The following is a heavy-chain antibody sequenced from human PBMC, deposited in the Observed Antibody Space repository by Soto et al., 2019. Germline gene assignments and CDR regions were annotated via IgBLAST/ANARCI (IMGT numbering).Heavy chain of an antibody. CDR2: INHSGST. V-gene: IGHV4-34*01. CDR3: ARGYCSGGSCYSGLDY. J-gene: IGHJ4*02. Sequence: QVQLQQWGAGLLKPSETLSLTCAVYGGSFSGYYWSWIRQPPGKGLEWIGEINHSGSTNYNPSLKSRVTISVDTSKNKFSLKLSSVTAADTAVYYCARGYCSGGSCYSGLDYWGQGTLVTVSS. D-gene: IGHD2-15*01. CDR1: GGSFSGYY.